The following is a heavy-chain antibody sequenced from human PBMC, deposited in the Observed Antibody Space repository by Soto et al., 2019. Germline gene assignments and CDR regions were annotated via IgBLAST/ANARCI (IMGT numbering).Heavy chain of an antibody. CDR2: INPGNDNT. V-gene: IGHV1-3*01. D-gene: IGHD2-21*02. CDR3: ARGATYCGGDCYLYGYFDL. J-gene: IGHJ2*01. CDR1: GYTFINYA. Sequence: ASVKVSCKASGYTFINYALHWVRQVPGQGLEWMGWINPGNDNTKYSQKFQGRVTITRDTFASTAYMELSSLTSEDTAVYYCARGATYCGGDCYLYGYFDLWGRGTLVTVSS.